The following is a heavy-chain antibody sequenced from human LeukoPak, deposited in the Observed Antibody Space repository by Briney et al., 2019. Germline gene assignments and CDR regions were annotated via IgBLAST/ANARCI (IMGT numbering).Heavy chain of an antibody. CDR3: ARGQGTVTTH. CDR1: GGSLSGYY. CDR2: INHSGSA. Sequence: SETLSLTCAVSGGSLSGYYWTWIRQPPGKGLEWIGEINHSGSANYSPSLSSRVTISLDMSENQFSLKLTSVTAADTAVYYCARGQGTVTTHWDQGTLVTVSS. D-gene: IGHD4-17*01. J-gene: IGHJ4*02. V-gene: IGHV4-34*01.